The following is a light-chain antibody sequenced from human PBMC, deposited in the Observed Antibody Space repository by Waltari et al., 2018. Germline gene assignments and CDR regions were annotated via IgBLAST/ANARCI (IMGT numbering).Light chain of an antibody. Sequence: EIVLTQSPGTLSLSPGERATLSCRAGQSVSRSLAWYQQKPGQAPRLLIYDASTRATGIPDRFSGSGSGTDFSLTISRLEPEDFAVYYCQKYVSLPATFGQGTKVEIK. CDR3: QKYVSLPAT. J-gene: IGKJ1*01. CDR2: DAS. CDR1: QSVSRS. V-gene: IGKV3-20*01.